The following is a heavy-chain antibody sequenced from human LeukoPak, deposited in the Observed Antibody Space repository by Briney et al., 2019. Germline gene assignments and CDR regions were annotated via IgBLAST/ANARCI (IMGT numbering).Heavy chain of an antibody. CDR1: GGSFSGYY. V-gene: IGHV4-34*01. D-gene: IGHD1-26*01. Sequence: SETLSLTCAVYGGSFSGYYWSWIRQPPGKGLEWIGEINHSGSTNYNPSLKSRVTISVDTSKNQFSLKLSSVTAADTAVYYCARDSGSYLGVYYFDYWGQGTLVTVSS. J-gene: IGHJ4*02. CDR3: ARDSGSYLGVYYFDY. CDR2: INHSGST.